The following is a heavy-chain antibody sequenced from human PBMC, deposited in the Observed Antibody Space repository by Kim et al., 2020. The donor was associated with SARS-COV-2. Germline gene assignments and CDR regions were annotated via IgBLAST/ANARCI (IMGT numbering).Heavy chain of an antibody. D-gene: IGHD3-9*01. CDR1: GGSISSGGYY. CDR3: AREGFYDILTGYYPRGFDP. V-gene: IGHV4-31*03. Sequence: SETLSLTCTVSGGSISSGGYYWSWIRQHPGKGLEWIGYIYYSGNTYYNPSLKSRVTISVDTSKNQFSLKLSSVTAADTAVYYCAREGFYDILTGYYPRGFDPWGQGTLVTVSS. CDR2: IYYSGNT. J-gene: IGHJ5*02.